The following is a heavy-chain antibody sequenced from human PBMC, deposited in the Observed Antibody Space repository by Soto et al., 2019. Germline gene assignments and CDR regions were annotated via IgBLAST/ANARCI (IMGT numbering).Heavy chain of an antibody. CDR3: ARDDDYPDNGFDY. CDR2: ILNDASGH. Sequence: QVQLVESGGGVVQPGTSLRLSCAASGFTFSRHGMHWVRQTPGKGLEWLAVILNDASGHWYADSVKGRFTISRDNFENPLYLQMNGVRLEDTAMYYCARDDDYPDNGFDYWGQGTLVTVSS. V-gene: IGHV3-33*01. D-gene: IGHD4-17*01. J-gene: IGHJ4*02. CDR1: GFTFSRHG.